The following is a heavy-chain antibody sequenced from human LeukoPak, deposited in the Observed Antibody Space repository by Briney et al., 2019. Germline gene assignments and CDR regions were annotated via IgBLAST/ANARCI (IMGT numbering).Heavy chain of an antibody. CDR2: IIPIFGTA. Sequence: SVKVSCKASGGTFSSYAISWVRQAPGQGLEWMGGIIPIFGTANYAQKFQGRVTITADESTSTAYMELSSLRSEDTAVYYCARDRTDYDFWSGSPHWFDPWGQGTLVTVSS. D-gene: IGHD3-3*01. CDR3: ARDRTDYDFWSGSPHWFDP. J-gene: IGHJ5*02. CDR1: GGTFSSYA. V-gene: IGHV1-69*13.